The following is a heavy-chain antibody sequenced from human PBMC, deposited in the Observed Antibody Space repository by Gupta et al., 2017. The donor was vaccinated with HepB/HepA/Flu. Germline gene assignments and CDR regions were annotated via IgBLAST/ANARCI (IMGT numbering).Heavy chain of an antibody. CDR2: IYYSGST. J-gene: IGHJ5*02. Sequence: QLQLQESGPGLVKPSETLSLTCTVSGGSISSSSSYWGWIRQPPGKGMEWIGSIYYSGSTYYNPSLKSRVTISVDTSKNQFSLKLSSVTAADTAVYYCARPHPKNRGYYYDSSGYWGWFDPWGQGTLVTVSS. D-gene: IGHD3-22*01. CDR3: ARPHPKNRGYYYDSSGYWGWFDP. CDR1: GGSISSSSSY. V-gene: IGHV4-39*01.